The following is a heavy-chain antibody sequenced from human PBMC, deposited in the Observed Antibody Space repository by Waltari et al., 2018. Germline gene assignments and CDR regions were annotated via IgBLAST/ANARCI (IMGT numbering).Heavy chain of an antibody. Sequence: QLLQSGGGLVQPGGALRLSWAASGLPFRTYAMTWVRQAPGKGLEWVSAISGDGGTTYYADSVKGRFTISRDTPKNTLFLLMSRLRVEDTAIYYCAKGEGTSSFPDFWGQGILVTVSS. CDR1: GLPFRTYA. CDR2: ISGDGGTT. J-gene: IGHJ4*02. D-gene: IGHD6-6*01. V-gene: IGHV3-23*01. CDR3: AKGEGTSSFPDF.